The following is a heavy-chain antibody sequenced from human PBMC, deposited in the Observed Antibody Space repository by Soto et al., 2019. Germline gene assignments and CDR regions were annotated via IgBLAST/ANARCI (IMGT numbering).Heavy chain of an antibody. J-gene: IGHJ4*02. Sequence: SVTMSLTWTVSGGSISSYYWSWIRQPTGKGLEWIGYIYYSGSTNYNPSLKSRPTISIEPSDNQFSLKLTSVTAADTAIYFCASGHDANKVRYWGQGTLVTVSS. CDR1: GGSISSYY. CDR2: IYYSGST. V-gene: IGHV4-59*12. CDR3: ASGHDANKVRY. D-gene: IGHD1-1*01.